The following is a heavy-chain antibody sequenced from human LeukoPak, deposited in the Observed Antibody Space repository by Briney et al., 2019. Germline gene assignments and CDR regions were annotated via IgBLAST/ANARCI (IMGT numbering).Heavy chain of an antibody. Sequence: GGSLRLSCAASGFTFSTYAMTWVRQAPGKGLQWVSGIRGSGGNTDYADSVKGRFSISRDNSKNTLYLQMNSLRGEDTAVFYCAKDWSTLNAIDYWGQGTLVTVSS. CDR2: IRGSGGNT. CDR1: GFTFSTYA. J-gene: IGHJ4*02. CDR3: AKDWSTLNAIDY. V-gene: IGHV3-23*01. D-gene: IGHD5/OR15-5a*01.